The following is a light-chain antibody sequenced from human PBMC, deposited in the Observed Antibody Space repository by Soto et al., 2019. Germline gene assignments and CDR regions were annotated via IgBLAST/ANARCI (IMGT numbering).Light chain of an antibody. J-gene: IGKJ3*01. Sequence: LKQSPCTLSLSTGERATLSCRASQSFASSFLAWYQQQNGQAPRLLMYGASNRVTGIPDRFSGGGSGTDFTLPTTGLEREDFGVYYCQQYDTSLETFGPGTNVDVK. CDR2: GAS. V-gene: IGKV3-20*01. CDR1: QSFASSF. CDR3: QQYDTSLET.